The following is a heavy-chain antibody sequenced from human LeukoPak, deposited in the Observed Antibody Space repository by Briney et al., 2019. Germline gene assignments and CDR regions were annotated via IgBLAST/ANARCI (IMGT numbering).Heavy chain of an antibody. CDR3: ARRPPRYCSGGGCYSGLGY. V-gene: IGHV1-2*02. CDR1: GYTFTGYY. Sequence: ASVKVSCKASGYTFTGYYMHWVRQAPGQGLEWMGWINPNSGGTNYAQKFQGRVTMTRDTSISTAYMELSRLRSDDTAVYYCARRPPRYCSGGGCYSGLGYWGQGTLVTVSS. J-gene: IGHJ4*02. D-gene: IGHD2-15*01. CDR2: INPNSGGT.